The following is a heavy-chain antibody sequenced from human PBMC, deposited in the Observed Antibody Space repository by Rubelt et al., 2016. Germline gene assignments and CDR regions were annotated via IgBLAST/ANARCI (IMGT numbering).Heavy chain of an antibody. CDR1: SASIYSYY. J-gene: IGHJ4*02. CDR2: IHSSGIS. CDR3: GRSSSGRYERGVDY. D-gene: IGHD5-12*01. V-gene: IGHV4-59*01. Sequence: QVQLQESGPGLVKPSETLSLTCTVSSASIYSYYWGWIRQAPGKGLEWIGHIHSSGISNYSPPLKSRLTTSIDPTTNKFSLGVPAGASAAAADYDRGRSSSGRYERGVDYWGQGALLTVSS.